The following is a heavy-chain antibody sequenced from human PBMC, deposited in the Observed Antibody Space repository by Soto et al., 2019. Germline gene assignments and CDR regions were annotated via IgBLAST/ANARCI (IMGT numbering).Heavy chain of an antibody. V-gene: IGHV1-69*13. CDR1: GGTFSSYA. Sequence: SVKVSCKASGGTFSSYAISWVRQAPGQGLEWMGGIIPIFGTANYAQKFQVRVTITADESTSTAYMELSSLRSEDTAVYYCARDPSSYDFWSDPLSGYYYYGMDVWGQGTTVTVSS. CDR3: ARDPSSYDFWSDPLSGYYYYGMDV. CDR2: IIPIFGTA. D-gene: IGHD3-3*01. J-gene: IGHJ6*02.